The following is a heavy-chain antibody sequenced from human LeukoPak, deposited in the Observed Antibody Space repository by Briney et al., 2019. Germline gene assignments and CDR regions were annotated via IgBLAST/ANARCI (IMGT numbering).Heavy chain of an antibody. J-gene: IGHJ4*02. V-gene: IGHV3-23*01. Sequence: PGGSLRLSCAVSGLTFNTYAMNWVRQAPGKGLEWVSGISDSGRDTYYSDSVKGRFSISRDNSKSTVYLQMHSLRAGDTALYFCATGCVGSPSCFTTGYDHWGQGTLVTVSS. CDR2: ISDSGRDT. CDR1: GLTFNTYA. CDR3: ATGCVGSPSCFTTGYDH. D-gene: IGHD1-26*01.